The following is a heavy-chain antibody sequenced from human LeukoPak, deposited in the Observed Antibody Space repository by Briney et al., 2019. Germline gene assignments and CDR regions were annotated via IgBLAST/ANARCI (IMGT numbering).Heavy chain of an antibody. V-gene: IGHV3-53*01. CDR1: GFTFSDYG. J-gene: IGHJ4*02. Sequence: GGSLRLSCTASGFTFSDYGVNWFRQAPGKGLEWVSVIYSGGSTYYADSVKGRFTISRDNSKNTLYLQVNSLRAEDTAVYYCARAGAVEVFDYWGQGTLVTVSS. CDR2: IYSGGST. D-gene: IGHD6-19*01. CDR3: ARAGAVEVFDY.